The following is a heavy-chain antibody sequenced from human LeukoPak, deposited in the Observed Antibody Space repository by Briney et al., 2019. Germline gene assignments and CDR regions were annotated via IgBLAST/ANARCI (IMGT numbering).Heavy chain of an antibody. CDR1: GGFISSYY. CDR3: ARDLRVGATDYYYMDV. CDR2: IYTSGST. Sequence: KPSETLSLTCTVSGGFISSYYWSWIRQSAGKGLEWIGRIYTSGSTNYNPSLKSRVTMSVDTSKNQFSLKLSSVTAADTAVYYCARDLRVGATDYYYMDVWGKGTTVTLSS. J-gene: IGHJ6*03. V-gene: IGHV4-4*07. D-gene: IGHD1-26*01.